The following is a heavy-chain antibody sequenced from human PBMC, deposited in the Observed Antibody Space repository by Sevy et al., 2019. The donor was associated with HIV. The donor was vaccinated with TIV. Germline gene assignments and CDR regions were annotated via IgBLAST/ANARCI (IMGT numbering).Heavy chain of an antibody. CDR1: GFTFSSYA. V-gene: IGHV3-23*01. CDR3: AKVSSRIAAAGAFDY. J-gene: IGHJ4*02. Sequence: GGSLRLSCAASGFTFSSYAMSWVRQAPGKGLEWVSAISGSGGSTYYVDSVKGRFTISRDNSKNTLYLQMNSLRAEDTAVYYCAKVSSRIAAAGAFDYWGQGTLVTVSS. CDR2: ISGSGGST. D-gene: IGHD6-13*01.